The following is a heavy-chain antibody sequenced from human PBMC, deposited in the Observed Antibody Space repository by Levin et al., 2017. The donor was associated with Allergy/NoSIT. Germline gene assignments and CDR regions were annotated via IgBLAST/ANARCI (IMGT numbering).Heavy chain of an antibody. Sequence: GGSLRLSCAVSGFTFSDYWMHWVRQAPGKGLVWVSRINGDGSSKSYADSVKGQFTISRDNAKNTLYLQMNSLRAEDTAVYYCARGKYCDSTNCYTEEGVDYFYYYGMDVWGQGTTVTVSS. J-gene: IGHJ6*02. V-gene: IGHV3-74*01. D-gene: IGHD2-2*02. CDR3: ARGKYCDSTNCYTEEGVDYFYYYGMDV. CDR1: GFTFSDYW. CDR2: INGDGSSK.